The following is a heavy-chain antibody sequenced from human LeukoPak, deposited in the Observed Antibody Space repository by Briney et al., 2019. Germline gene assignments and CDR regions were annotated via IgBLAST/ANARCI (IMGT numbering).Heavy chain of an antibody. D-gene: IGHD6-19*01. Sequence: GGSLGLSCAASGFTFSSYALSWVRQTPGKGLEWVSAITASGGNSYYTDSVKGRFTISRDISKSTLYLQLNSLRAEDTAVYYCAKARRYTSDLDYWGQGTLVTVSS. J-gene: IGHJ4*02. V-gene: IGHV3-23*01. CDR2: ITASGGNS. CDR3: AKARRYTSDLDY. CDR1: GFTFSSYA.